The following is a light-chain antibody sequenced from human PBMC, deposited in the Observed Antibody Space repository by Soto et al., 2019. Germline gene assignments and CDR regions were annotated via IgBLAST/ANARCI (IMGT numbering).Light chain of an antibody. J-gene: IGKJ1*01. CDR2: GTF. CDR3: QQYCSKERT. CDR1: QSITPSY. Sequence: EAVLTQSPDTLSLSPGERATLSCRASQSITPSYLAWYQQKPGQAPRLLIYGTFSRATGIPDRFSGSGTGIEVTPTISSMEHEDFAVYYCQQYCSKERTFGQGTKVEI. V-gene: IGKV3-20*01.